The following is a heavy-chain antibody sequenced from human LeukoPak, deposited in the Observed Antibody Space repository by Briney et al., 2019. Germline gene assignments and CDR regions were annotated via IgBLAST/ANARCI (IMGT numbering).Heavy chain of an antibody. J-gene: IGHJ4*02. V-gene: IGHV3-21*01. CDR1: GFTFSRYS. D-gene: IGHD3-10*01. CDR3: ARDRGMVRGAGYFDY. CDR2: ISSSSSYI. Sequence: KPGGSLRLSCAASGFTFSRYSMNWVRHAPGKGLEWVSSISSSSSYIYDADSVKGRFTISRDNSKNTLYLQMNSLRVEDTAVYYCARDRGMVRGAGYFDYWDQGTLVTVCS.